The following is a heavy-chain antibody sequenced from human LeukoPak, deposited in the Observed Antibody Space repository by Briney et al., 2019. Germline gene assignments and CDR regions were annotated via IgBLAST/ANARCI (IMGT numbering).Heavy chain of an antibody. CDR2: IYTSEST. D-gene: IGHD4-17*01. CDR3: ARWANYGDYYYYYYMDV. CDR1: GGSISSGSYY. J-gene: IGHJ6*03. V-gene: IGHV4-61*02. Sequence: ASETLSLTXTVSGGSISSGSYYWSWIRQPAGKGLEWIGRIYTSESTNYNPSLKSRVTISVDTSKNQLSLKLSSVTAADTAVYYCARWANYGDYYYYYYMDVWGKGTTVTVSS.